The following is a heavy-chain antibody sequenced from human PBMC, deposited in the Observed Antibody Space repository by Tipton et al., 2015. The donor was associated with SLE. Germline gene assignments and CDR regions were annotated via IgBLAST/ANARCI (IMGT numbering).Heavy chain of an antibody. CDR3: ARESSEVDLAMVHGVGKRLKGYYGKGG. CDR1: GGSISSGTHY. CDR2: MYTMGST. V-gene: IGHV4-61*09. J-gene: IGHJ6*02. Sequence: TLSLTRTVSGGSISSGTHYWSWIRQPAGKGLEWIGHMYTMGSTNYNPSPKSRVTISVDTSNNQFSLKVSSVTAADTAVYYCARESSEVDLAMVHGVGKRLKGYYGKGGWGQGTTVTVSS. D-gene: IGHD3-10*01.